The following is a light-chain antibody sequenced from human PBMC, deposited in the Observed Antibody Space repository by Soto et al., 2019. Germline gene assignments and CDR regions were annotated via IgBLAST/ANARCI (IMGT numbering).Light chain of an antibody. CDR3: QQCDDWPLT. J-gene: IGKJ4*01. Sequence: EKVMTQSPATLSVSPGERATLSCRASQNVNSNLVWYQQKPVQAPRLLIYGASTRATGIPARLCGSASGTEFTLTISSLQSEDFAVYYCQQCDDWPLTFGGGTKVEIK. CDR2: GAS. CDR1: QNVNSN. V-gene: IGKV3-15*01.